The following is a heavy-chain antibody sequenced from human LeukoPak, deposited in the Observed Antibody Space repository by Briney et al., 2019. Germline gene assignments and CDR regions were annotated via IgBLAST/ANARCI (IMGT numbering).Heavy chain of an antibody. CDR3: ARAIPLPNYYDSSGYYGR. J-gene: IGHJ4*02. D-gene: IGHD3-22*01. CDR2: NNPNSGGT. V-gene: IGHV1-2*06. Sequence: ASVKVSCKASGYTFTGYYMHWVRQAPGQGLEWMGRNNPNSGGTNYAQKFQGRVTMTRDTSISTAYMELSRLRSDDTAVYYCARAIPLPNYYDSSGYYGRWGQGTLVTVSS. CDR1: GYTFTGYY.